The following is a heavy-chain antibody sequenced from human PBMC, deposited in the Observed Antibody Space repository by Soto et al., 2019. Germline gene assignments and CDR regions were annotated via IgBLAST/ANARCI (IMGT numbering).Heavy chain of an antibody. CDR3: ARGETYLGV. V-gene: IGHV1-69*01. CDR2: IIPIFSST. Sequence: QVQLVQSGAEVKKPGSSVKVSCKASRDAFSKYAFNWVRQAPGQGLEWMGWIIPIFSSTNYAEKFQGRVTITADESTSTAYMELSSLRLEDTAVYYCARGETYLGVWGQGTTVTVSS. D-gene: IGHD3-16*01. CDR1: RDAFSKYA. J-gene: IGHJ6*02.